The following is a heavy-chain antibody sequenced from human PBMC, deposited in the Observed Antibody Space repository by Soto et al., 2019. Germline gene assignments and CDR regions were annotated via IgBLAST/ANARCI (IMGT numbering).Heavy chain of an antibody. J-gene: IGHJ4*02. D-gene: IGHD1-7*01. CDR1: GGSVSSGTYY. CDR3: ALAGNYRYFDA. V-gene: IGHV4-61*01. Sequence: QVQLQESGPGLVTPSETLSLTCTVSGGSVSSGTYYWSWIRQPPGKGLEWIGYISSRGSTNYNPSLKSRVTISVDTSKNQFSLKLTSVTAAETAVYYCALAGNYRYFDAWGQGTLVTVSS. CDR2: ISSRGST.